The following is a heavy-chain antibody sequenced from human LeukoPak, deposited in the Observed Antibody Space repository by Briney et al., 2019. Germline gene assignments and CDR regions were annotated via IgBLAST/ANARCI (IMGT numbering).Heavy chain of an antibody. CDR3: ARVRDYDFWSGQAGYYYYMDV. J-gene: IGHJ6*03. D-gene: IGHD3-3*01. CDR2: INPNSGGT. Sequence: GASVKVSCKASGYTFTGYYTHWVRQAPGQGLEWMGWINPNSGGTNYAQKFQGWVTMTRDTSISTAYMELSRLRSDDTAVYYCARVRDYDFWSGQAGYYYYMDVWGKGTTVTVSS. CDR1: GYTFTGYY. V-gene: IGHV1-2*04.